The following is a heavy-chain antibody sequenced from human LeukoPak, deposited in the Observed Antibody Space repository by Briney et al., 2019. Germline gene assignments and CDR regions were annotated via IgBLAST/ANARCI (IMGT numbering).Heavy chain of an antibody. Sequence: PGGSLRLSCSASGFTFGDYAMAWVRQAPGKGLEWVSVVTNGGGNTYYTDSVKGRFTISRDNSKNTLYLQMNSLTAEDTAVYYCATYARRLDYWGQGTLVTVSS. CDR1: GFTFGDYA. D-gene: IGHD6-6*01. J-gene: IGHJ4*02. CDR3: ATYARRLDY. CDR2: VTNGGGNT. V-gene: IGHV3-23*01.